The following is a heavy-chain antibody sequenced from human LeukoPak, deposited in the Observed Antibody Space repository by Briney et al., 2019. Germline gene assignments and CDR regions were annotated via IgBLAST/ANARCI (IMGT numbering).Heavy chain of an antibody. CDR2: IIPIFGIA. V-gene: IGHV1-69*04. CDR1: GGTFSSYA. J-gene: IGHJ6*02. D-gene: IGHD5-12*01. CDR3: ARDQLGDGYSGYDGMDV. Sequence: SVKVSCKASGGTFSSYAISWARQAPGQGLEWMGRIIPIFGIANYAQKFQGRVTITADRSTSTAYMELSSLRSEDTAVYYCARDQLGDGYSGYDGMDVWGQGTTVTVSS.